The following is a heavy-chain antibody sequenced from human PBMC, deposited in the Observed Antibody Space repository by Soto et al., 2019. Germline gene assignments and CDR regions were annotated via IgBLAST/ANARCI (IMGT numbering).Heavy chain of an antibody. CDR1: GGTFRTSA. D-gene: IGHD3-16*01. CDR2: IMPVFRRP. CDR3: ARDKDRLQLCGNYYFILDV. J-gene: IGHJ6*02. Sequence: QVQLVQSGAEVKKPGSSVKVSCKASGGTFRTSAISWVRQAPGQGLEWVGGIMPVFRRPKYAQNFQDRVTITADESTSTAFMELNRLRSDDTAVYYCARDKDRLQLCGNYYFILDVWGQGTAVTVSS. V-gene: IGHV1-69*12.